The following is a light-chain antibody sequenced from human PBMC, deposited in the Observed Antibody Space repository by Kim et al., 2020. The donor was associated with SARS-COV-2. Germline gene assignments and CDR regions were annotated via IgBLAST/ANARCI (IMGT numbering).Light chain of an antibody. V-gene: IGKV1-39*01. J-gene: IGKJ2*01. CDR3: QQSYGTPYT. CDR2: TAS. CDR1: QSITIY. Sequence: DIQMTQSPSSLSASVGDRVTITCRASQSITIYLNWYQQKPGKAPKFLIYTASNLQTGVPSRFSGSGSGTEFTLTISSLQPEDFATYYCQQSYGTPYTVGQGTKLEI.